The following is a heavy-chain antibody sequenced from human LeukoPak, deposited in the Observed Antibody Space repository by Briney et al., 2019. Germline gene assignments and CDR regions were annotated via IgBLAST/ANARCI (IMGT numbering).Heavy chain of an antibody. CDR3: ARVASFAEYFQH. D-gene: IGHD2/OR15-2a*01. V-gene: IGHV4-61*02. Sequence: SETLSLTCTVSLGSIVSGSYHWNWIRQSAGKGLEWIGRIYTSGSTKYNPSLKSRVTISMDTSKNQFSLNLSSVTAADTAVYYCARVASFAEYFQHWGQGTLVTVSS. CDR1: LGSIVSGSYH. J-gene: IGHJ1*01. CDR2: IYTSGST.